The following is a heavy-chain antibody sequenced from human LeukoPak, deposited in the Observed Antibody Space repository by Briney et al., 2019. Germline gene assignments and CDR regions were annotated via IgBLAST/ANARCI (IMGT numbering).Heavy chain of an antibody. D-gene: IGHD1-14*01. CDR3: AKYRTTSAPPRNFDY. CDR1: GFTFSSYS. CDR2: ISSSSSYI. J-gene: IGHJ4*02. V-gene: IGHV3-21*04. Sequence: PGGSLRLSCAASGFTFSSYSMNWVRQAPGKGLEWVSSISSSSSYIYYADSVKGRFTISRDNSKNTLYLQMNSLRADDTAVYYCAKYRTTSAPPRNFDYWGQGTLVTVSS.